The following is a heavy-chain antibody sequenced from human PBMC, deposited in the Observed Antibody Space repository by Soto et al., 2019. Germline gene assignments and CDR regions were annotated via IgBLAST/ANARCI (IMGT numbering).Heavy chain of an antibody. CDR3: ASQVKTFYYGSSGYYPDY. D-gene: IGHD3-22*01. Sequence: LSLTCTVSGASVSISTYYWGWIRQPPGKGLEWIGTVHYSGTTHYTPSLKSRVTISVDTSKNQFSLKLSSVTAADTAVYYCASQVKTFYYGSSGYYPDYWGQGALVTVSS. V-gene: IGHV4-39*01. CDR2: VHYSGTT. J-gene: IGHJ4*02. CDR1: GASVSISTYY.